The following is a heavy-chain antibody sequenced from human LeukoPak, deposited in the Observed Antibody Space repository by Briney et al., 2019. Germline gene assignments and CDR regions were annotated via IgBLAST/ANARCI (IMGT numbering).Heavy chain of an antibody. CDR2: INPNSGGT. CDR1: GYTFTGYY. J-gene: IGHJ4*02. CDR3: ARVRRVAGFFDY. Sequence: ASVKVSCKASGYTFTGYYMHWVRQAPGQGLEWMGWINPNSGGTNYAQKFQGRVTMARDTSISTAYMELSRLRSDDTAVYYCARVRRVAGFFDYWGQGTLVTVSS. V-gene: IGHV1-2*02. D-gene: IGHD6-19*01.